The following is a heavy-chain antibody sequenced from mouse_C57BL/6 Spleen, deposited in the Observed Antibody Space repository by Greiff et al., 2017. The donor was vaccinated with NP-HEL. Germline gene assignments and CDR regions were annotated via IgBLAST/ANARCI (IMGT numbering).Heavy chain of an antibody. V-gene: IGHV1-52*01. CDR2: IDPSDSET. J-gene: IGHJ1*03. CDR3: ARKDTTAHWYFDV. D-gene: IGHD1-2*01. CDR1: GYTFTSYW. Sequence: QVQLQQPGAELVRPGSSVKLSCKASGYTFTSYWMHWVKQRPIQGLEWIGNIDPSDSETHYNQKFKDKATLTVDKSSSTAYMQLSSLTSEDSAVYYCARKDTTAHWYFDVWGTGTTVTVSS.